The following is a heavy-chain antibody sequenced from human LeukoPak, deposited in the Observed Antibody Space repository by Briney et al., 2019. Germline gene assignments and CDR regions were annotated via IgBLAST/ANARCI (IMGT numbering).Heavy chain of an antibody. D-gene: IGHD3-22*01. CDR2: ISGSGGST. V-gene: IGHV3-23*01. CDR1: GFTFSNFA. CDR3: AKDFDDDSSGYYYDY. Sequence: GGSLRLSCATSGFTFSNFAMNWVRQAPGKGLEWVSAISGSGGSTYYADSVKGRFTISRDNSKNTLYLQMNSLRAEDTAVYYCAKDFDDDSSGYYYDYWGQGTLVTVSS. J-gene: IGHJ4*02.